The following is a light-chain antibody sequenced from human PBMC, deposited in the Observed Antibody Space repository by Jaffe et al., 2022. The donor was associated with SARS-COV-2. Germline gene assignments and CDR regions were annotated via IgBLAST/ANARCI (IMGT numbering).Light chain of an antibody. CDR1: QGLYHY. CDR3: QKYNGPPNT. Sequence: DFQMTQSPSSLSASVGDTVTITCRASQGLYHYLAWYQQKPGEGPKLLIYGASTLHSGVPSRFSGSGFGTDFTLTITGLQIEDVGTYYCQKYNGPPNTFGGGTRVEIK. V-gene: IGKV1-27*01. J-gene: IGKJ4*01. CDR2: GAS.